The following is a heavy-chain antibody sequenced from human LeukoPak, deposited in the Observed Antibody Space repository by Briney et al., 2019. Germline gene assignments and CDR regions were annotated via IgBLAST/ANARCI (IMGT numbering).Heavy chain of an antibody. CDR2: ISSSGSTI. CDR3: AKSLRGYSGYDSNDY. V-gene: IGHV3-11*01. D-gene: IGHD5-12*01. Sequence: GGSLRLSCAASGFTFSDYYMSWIRQAPGKGLEWVSYISSSGSTIYYADSVKGRFTISRENAKNSLYLQMHSLRAEDTAVYYCAKSLRGYSGYDSNDYGGQGTLVTVSS. CDR1: GFTFSDYY. J-gene: IGHJ4*02.